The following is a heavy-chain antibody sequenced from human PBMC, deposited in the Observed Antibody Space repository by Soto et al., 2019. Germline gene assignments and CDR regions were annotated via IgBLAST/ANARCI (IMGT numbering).Heavy chain of an antibody. Sequence: SETLSLTCTVSGGSISSGNYYWSWIRQPPGKGLEWIGFISYSGSTYYSTSLKSRVTISVDTSKNQFSLKLSSVTAADTAVYYCASYYYDSSGYYYVPGVYWGQGTLVTVSS. V-gene: IGHV4-30-4*01. J-gene: IGHJ4*02. CDR3: ASYYYDSSGYYYVPGVY. CDR2: ISYSGST. D-gene: IGHD3-22*01. CDR1: GGSISSGNYY.